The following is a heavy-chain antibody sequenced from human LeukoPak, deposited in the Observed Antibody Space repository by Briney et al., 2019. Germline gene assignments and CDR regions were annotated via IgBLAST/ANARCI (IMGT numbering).Heavy chain of an antibody. D-gene: IGHD6-13*01. CDR2: ISYDGGQK. CDR3: ARANSSSWHYFDY. Sequence: PGGSLRLSCAASGFTLSDYTMHWVRQAPGKGLEWVAVISYDGGQKYHADSVKGRFTISRDNSKNTVSLQMNSLRAEDTAVFYCARANSSSWHYFDYWGQGTLVTVSS. CDR1: GFTLSDYT. J-gene: IGHJ4*02. V-gene: IGHV3-30*04.